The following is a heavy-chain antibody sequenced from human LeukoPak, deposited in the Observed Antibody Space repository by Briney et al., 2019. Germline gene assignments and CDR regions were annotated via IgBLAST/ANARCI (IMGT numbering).Heavy chain of an antibody. Sequence: GGSLRLSCAASGFTFSSYSMNWVRQAPGKGLEWVSSISSSSSYIYYADSVKGRFTISRDNANNSLYLQMNSLRAEDTAVYYCARDQLDYYGSGSSFDYWGQGTLVTVSS. D-gene: IGHD3-10*01. CDR3: ARDQLDYYGSGSSFDY. CDR1: GFTFSSYS. V-gene: IGHV3-21*01. J-gene: IGHJ4*02. CDR2: ISSSSSYI.